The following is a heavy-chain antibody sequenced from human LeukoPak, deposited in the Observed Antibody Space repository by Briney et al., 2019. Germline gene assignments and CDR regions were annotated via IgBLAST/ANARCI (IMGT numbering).Heavy chain of an antibody. D-gene: IGHD3-3*01. CDR2: ISYDGSNK. V-gene: IGHV3-30*04. Sequence: GGSLRLSCAASGFTFSSYAMHWVRQAPGKGLEWVAVISYDGSNKYYADSVKGRFTISRDNSKNTLYLQMNSLRAEDTAVYYCAKRYALEWLFDYYYGMDIWGQGTTVTVSS. CDR1: GFTFSSYA. CDR3: AKRYALEWLFDYYYGMDI. J-gene: IGHJ6*02.